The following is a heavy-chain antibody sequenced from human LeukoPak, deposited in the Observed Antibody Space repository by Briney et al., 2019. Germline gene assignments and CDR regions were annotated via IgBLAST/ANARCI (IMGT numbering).Heavy chain of an antibody. CDR1: GFTFSGLA. D-gene: IGHD3-3*01. CDR2: IRGKANSYAT. Sequence: GGSLEPSCEAPGFTFSGLAMHGARQASGKGLEWVGRIRGKANSYATAYAASVKGRFTISRDDSKNTAYLQMNSLKTEDTAVYYCTRGPPHDFWSGYYAWGQGTLVTVSS. CDR3: TRGPPHDFWSGYYA. V-gene: IGHV3-73*01. J-gene: IGHJ5*02.